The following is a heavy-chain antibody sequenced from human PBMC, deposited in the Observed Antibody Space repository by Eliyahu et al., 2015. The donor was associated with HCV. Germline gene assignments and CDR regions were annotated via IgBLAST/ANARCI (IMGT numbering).Heavy chain of an antibody. J-gene: IGHJ6*02. V-gene: IGHV5-51*01. CDR3: ARGGAYYYGSGSYSYGMDV. CDR2: XYPGDXDT. Sequence: EVQLVQSGAEVKKPGXSLKISCKGSGYSFTSYWXGWGRQMPGKGLEWMGXXYPGDXDTRYSPSFQGQVTISADKSISTAYLQWSSLKASDTAMYYCARGGAYYYGSGSYSYGMDVWGQGTTVTVSS. D-gene: IGHD3-10*01. CDR1: GYSFTSYW.